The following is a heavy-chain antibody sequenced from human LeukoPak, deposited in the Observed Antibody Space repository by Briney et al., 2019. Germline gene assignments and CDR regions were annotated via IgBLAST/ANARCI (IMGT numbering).Heavy chain of an antibody. CDR2: IYSGGST. CDR3: AREGILRYFDRGAFDI. D-gene: IGHD3-9*01. Sequence: GGSLRLSCAASGFTVSSNYMSWVRQAPGKGLEWVSVIYSGGSTYYADSVKGRFTISRDNSKNTLYLQMNSLRAEDTAVYYCAREGILRYFDRGAFDIWGQGTMVTVSS. J-gene: IGHJ3*02. V-gene: IGHV3-53*01. CDR1: GFTVSSNY.